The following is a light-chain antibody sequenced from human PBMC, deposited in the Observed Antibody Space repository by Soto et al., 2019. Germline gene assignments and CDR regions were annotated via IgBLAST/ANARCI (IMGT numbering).Light chain of an antibody. CDR1: QDISNY. CDR3: QQYDNLPLT. Sequence: DIQMTQSPSSLSASVGDRVTITYQASQDISNYLNWYQQKPGKAPKLLIYDASNLETGVPSRFSGSGSGTDFTFTINSLQPEDIATYYCQQYDNLPLTFGGGTKVDIK. V-gene: IGKV1-33*01. J-gene: IGKJ4*01. CDR2: DAS.